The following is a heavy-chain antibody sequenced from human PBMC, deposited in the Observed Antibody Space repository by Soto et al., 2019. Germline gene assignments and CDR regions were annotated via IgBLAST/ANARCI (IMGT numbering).Heavy chain of an antibody. CDR2: MNPYSGNT. Sequence: QVQLVQSGAEVRRPGASVKVSCKASGYTFTSYDLNWVRQAPGQGLEWMAWMNPYSGNTGYAKRYQGRVTVTRDTSLRTVYLDLRSLTFNDTAVYFCARYGGSASRYFDLRGPGSPVTVSS. CDR1: GYTFTSYD. CDR3: ARYGGSASRYFDL. J-gene: IGHJ2*01. V-gene: IGHV1-8*01. D-gene: IGHD6-19*01.